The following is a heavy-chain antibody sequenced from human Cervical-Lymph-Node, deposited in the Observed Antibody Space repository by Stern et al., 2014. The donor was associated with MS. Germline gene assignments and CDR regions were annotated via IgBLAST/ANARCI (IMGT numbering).Heavy chain of an antibody. V-gene: IGHV1-18*01. J-gene: IGHJ4*02. CDR2: ISAYNGNT. CDR1: GYTFTRFG. CDR3: ARDRYAF. Sequence: QVQLVQSGAEVKKPGASVKVSCRSSGYTFTRFGISWVRQAPGQGLEWMGWISAYNGNTEYPQKCQGRVTMTRDTSTSTTYMELRSLTFDDTAVYYCARDRYAFWGQGTLVTVSS. D-gene: IGHD5-18*01.